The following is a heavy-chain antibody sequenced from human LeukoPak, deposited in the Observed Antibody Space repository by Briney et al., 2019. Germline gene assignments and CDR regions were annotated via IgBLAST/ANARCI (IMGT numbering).Heavy chain of an antibody. CDR2: IYSGGGT. D-gene: IGHD1-14*01. Sequence: PGGSLRLSCAASGFTIRTNYMSWVRQAPGKGLEWGSTIYSGGGTYYSDSVKGRFTISRDNSKNTLYVEMNSLRVGDTAVYYCASLLTRSTYYMDVWGKGTTVTVSS. CDR1: GFTIRTNY. J-gene: IGHJ6*03. CDR3: ASLLTRSTYYMDV. V-gene: IGHV3-53*01.